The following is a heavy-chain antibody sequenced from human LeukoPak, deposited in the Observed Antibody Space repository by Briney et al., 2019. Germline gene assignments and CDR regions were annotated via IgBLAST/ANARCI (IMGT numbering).Heavy chain of an antibody. CDR3: ARAEDYYGSGPDY. J-gene: IGHJ4*02. CDR1: GFTFSSYS. Sequence: GGSLRLSCAASGFTFSSYSMNWVRQAPGKGLEWVSYISSSSSTIYYADSVKGRFTISRDNAKNSLYLQMNSLRAEDTAVYYCARAEDYYGSGPDYWGQGTLVTVSS. V-gene: IGHV3-48*01. D-gene: IGHD3-10*01. CDR2: ISSSSSTI.